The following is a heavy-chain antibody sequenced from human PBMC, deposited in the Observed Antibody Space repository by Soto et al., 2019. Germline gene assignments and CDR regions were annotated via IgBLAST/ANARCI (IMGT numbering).Heavy chain of an antibody. CDR1: GVSVNSDSHN. J-gene: IGHJ4*02. V-gene: IGHV4-61*01. Sequence: SETLSLTCPVSGVSVNSDSHNWRWLRQPPGKGLEWIGYIYYTGSTNYNPSLKSRVTISLDTSRNQFSLKLSSVTAADTAVFYCAREYANSPEAFDFWGQGALVTVSA. CDR2: IYYTGST. CDR3: AREYANSPEAFDF. D-gene: IGHD2-2*01.